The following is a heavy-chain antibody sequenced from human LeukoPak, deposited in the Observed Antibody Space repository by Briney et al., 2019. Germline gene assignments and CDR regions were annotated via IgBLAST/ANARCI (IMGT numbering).Heavy chain of an antibody. J-gene: IGHJ3*02. CDR3: GRSIVGATNDAFDI. CDR2: ISSSSSYI. Sequence: GESLRLSCAASGFTFSSYSMNWVRQAPGKGLEWVSSISSSSSYIYYADSVKGRFTISRDNAKNSLYLQMNSLRAEDTAVYYCGRSIVGATNDAFDIWGQGTMVTVSS. D-gene: IGHD1-26*01. CDR1: GFTFSSYS. V-gene: IGHV3-21*01.